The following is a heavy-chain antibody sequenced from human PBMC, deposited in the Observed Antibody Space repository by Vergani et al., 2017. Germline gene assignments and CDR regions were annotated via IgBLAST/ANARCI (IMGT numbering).Heavy chain of an antibody. CDR3: ARDIVVVVAATHYYYGMDV. J-gene: IGHJ6*02. D-gene: IGHD2-15*01. CDR1: GFTFSDYY. Sequence: QVQLVESGGGLVKPGGSLRLSCAASGFTFSDYYMSWIRQAPGKGLEGVSYISSSSSYTNYADSVKGRFTIPRDNAKNSLYLQMNSLRAEDTAVYYCARDIVVVVAATHYYYGMDVWGQGTTVTVSS. V-gene: IGHV3-11*05. CDR2: ISSSSSYT.